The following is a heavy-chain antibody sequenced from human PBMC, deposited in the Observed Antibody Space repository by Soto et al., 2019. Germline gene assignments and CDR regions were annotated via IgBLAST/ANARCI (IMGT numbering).Heavy chain of an antibody. D-gene: IGHD2-15*01. CDR2: ISYRGST. CDR3: ASSGKVGSEVNTCFDP. V-gene: IGHV4-59*01. J-gene: IGHJ5*02. Sequence: PSETLSLTCTFSAGSITTSYWSWIRQPLGKALEWIGYISYRGSTNYNPSLKSRLTISIDTSKSQISLKLTSMTTADTAVYYCASSGKVGSEVNTCFDPWGQGTLVNVSS. CDR1: AGSITTSY.